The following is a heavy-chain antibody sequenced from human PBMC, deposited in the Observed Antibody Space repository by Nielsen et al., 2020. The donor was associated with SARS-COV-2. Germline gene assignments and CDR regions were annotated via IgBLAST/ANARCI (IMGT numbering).Heavy chain of an antibody. J-gene: IGHJ6*02. Sequence: ASVKVSCKASGYTFTSYGISWVRQAPGQGLEWMGWISAYNGNTNYAQKLQGRVTMTTDTSISTAYMELSRLRSDDTAVYYCAREEGITIFGVVINDYYYGMDVWGQGTTVTVSS. D-gene: IGHD3-3*01. CDR1: GYTFTSYG. V-gene: IGHV1-18*01. CDR3: AREEGITIFGVVINDYYYGMDV. CDR2: ISAYNGNT.